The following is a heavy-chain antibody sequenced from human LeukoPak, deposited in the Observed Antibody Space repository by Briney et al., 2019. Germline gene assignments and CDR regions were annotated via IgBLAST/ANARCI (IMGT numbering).Heavy chain of an antibody. Sequence: GGSLRLSCAASGFTFSSYAMSWVRQAPGKGLEWVSVISGSAGSIYYANTVKGRFTISRDNSKNTLYLQVNSLRAEDTAIYYCAKDIRYYYDSSGYWFDYWGQGTLVTVSS. CDR3: AKDIRYYYDSSGYWFDY. D-gene: IGHD3-22*01. J-gene: IGHJ4*02. CDR2: ISGSAGSI. CDR1: GFTFSSYA. V-gene: IGHV3-23*01.